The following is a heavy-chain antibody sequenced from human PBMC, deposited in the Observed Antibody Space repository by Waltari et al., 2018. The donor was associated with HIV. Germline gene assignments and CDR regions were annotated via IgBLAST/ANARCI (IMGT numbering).Heavy chain of an antibody. CDR1: GLHFSNFA. Sequence: EVQLLESGGVLVQPGGSLRLVCAAPGLHFSNFAMSWVRQATGKVMEWVSGISGGGHAPFYADSVKGRFTISRDNSKNTLYLQMHSLRAEDTAVYYCARLDFWLKYNFDYWGQGTLVTVSS. V-gene: IGHV3-23*01. D-gene: IGHD1-1*01. CDR2: ISGGGHAP. CDR3: ARLDFWLKYNFDY. J-gene: IGHJ4*02.